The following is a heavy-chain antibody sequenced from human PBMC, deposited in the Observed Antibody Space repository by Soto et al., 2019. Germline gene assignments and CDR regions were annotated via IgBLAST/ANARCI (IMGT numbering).Heavy chain of an antibody. V-gene: IGHV3-33*01. CDR1: GFTFSSYG. D-gene: IGHD3-10*01. CDR3: XXXXXXSENYFDY. J-gene: IGHJ4*02. Sequence: QVQLVESGGGVVQPGRSLRLSCAASGFTFSSYGMHWVRQAPGKGLEWVAVIWYDGSNKYYADSVKGRFTISRDNSKNTLXXQMNSLRXXDXXXXXXXXXXXXSENYFDYWGQGTLVTVSS. CDR2: IWYDGSNK.